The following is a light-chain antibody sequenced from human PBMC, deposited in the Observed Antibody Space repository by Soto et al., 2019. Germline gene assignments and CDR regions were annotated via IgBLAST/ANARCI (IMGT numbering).Light chain of an antibody. V-gene: IGKV3-15*01. Sequence: EIVMTQSPATLSVSPGERATLSCRASQSVSSNLAWYQQKPGQVPRLLIYGASTRATGIPARFSGSGSGKEFTLAISSLQSEDFAVYYCQQYNDWPRTFGQGTKVEIK. J-gene: IGKJ1*01. CDR2: GAS. CDR3: QQYNDWPRT. CDR1: QSVSSN.